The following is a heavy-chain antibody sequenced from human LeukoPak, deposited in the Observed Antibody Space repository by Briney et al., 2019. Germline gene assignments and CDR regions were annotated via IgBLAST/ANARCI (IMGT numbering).Heavy chain of an antibody. CDR1: GFIFSDYN. CDR3: ARCTTGRTFGSLREIKRSREIDY. Sequence: NPGGSLRLSCAASGFIFSDYNMNWVRQAPGKGLEWVSSISRSSTYINHADSVKGRFTISRDNAKNSLYLQMNSLRVEDTAVYYCARCTTGRTFGSLREIKRSREIDYWGQGTLVTVSS. CDR2: ISRSSTYI. J-gene: IGHJ4*02. V-gene: IGHV3-21*01. D-gene: IGHD1-1*01.